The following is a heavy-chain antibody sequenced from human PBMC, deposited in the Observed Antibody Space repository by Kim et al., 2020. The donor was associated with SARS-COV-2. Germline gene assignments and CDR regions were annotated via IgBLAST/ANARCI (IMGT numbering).Heavy chain of an antibody. CDR3: TTDFITMIVPGY. V-gene: IGHV3-15*01. Sequence: DYAAPVKGRFTISRADSKNTLYLQMNSLKTEDTAVYYCTTDFITMIVPGYWGQGTLVTVSS. D-gene: IGHD3-22*01. J-gene: IGHJ4*02.